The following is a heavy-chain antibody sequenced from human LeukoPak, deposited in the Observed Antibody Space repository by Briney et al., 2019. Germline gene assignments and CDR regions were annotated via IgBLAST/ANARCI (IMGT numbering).Heavy chain of an antibody. V-gene: IGHV3-30*02. CDR1: GLTFRSSS. CDR2: IRFDGSTK. CDR3: AQPDF. Sequence: GGSLRLSCVASGLTFRSSSMHWVRQAPGKGLEWLAFIRFDGSTKYYADSVKGRFTVSRDNSKSTLYLQMNSLRAEDTAVYYCAQPDFWGQGTLVTVSS. J-gene: IGHJ4*02.